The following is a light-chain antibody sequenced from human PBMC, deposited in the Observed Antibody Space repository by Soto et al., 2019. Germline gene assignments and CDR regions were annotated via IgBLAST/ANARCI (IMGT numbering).Light chain of an antibody. CDR3: QSYDTSLRDWNWV. CDR1: SSDVGGYDY. V-gene: IGLV2-11*01. CDR2: DVS. J-gene: IGLJ3*02. Sequence: QSALTQPRSVSGSPGQSVTISCTGTSSDVGGYDYVSWYQQHPGRAPKVMIYDVSKRPSGVPNRFSGSKSDTSASLAITGLQAEDEADYYCQSYDTSLRDWNWVFGGGTKLTVL.